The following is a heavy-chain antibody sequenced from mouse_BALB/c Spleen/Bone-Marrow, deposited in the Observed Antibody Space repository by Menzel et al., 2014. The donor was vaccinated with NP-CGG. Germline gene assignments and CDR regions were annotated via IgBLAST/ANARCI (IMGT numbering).Heavy chain of an antibody. CDR3: ARSGSSGYHYYAMDY. D-gene: IGHD3-1*01. CDR1: GDSITSGC. V-gene: IGHV3-8*02. J-gene: IGHJ4*01. Sequence: EVMLVESGPSLVKPSQTLSLTCSVTGDSITSGCWNWIRKFPGNKLEYMGYISYSGSTYYNPSLKSRISITRDTSKNLYYLQLNSVTTKDTATYYCARSGSSGYHYYAMDYWGQGTSVTVSS. CDR2: ISYSGST.